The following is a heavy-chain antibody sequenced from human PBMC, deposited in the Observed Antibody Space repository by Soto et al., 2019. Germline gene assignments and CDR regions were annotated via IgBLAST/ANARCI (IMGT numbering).Heavy chain of an antibody. CDR1: GGSISSYY. D-gene: IGHD6-13*01. Sequence: SETLSLTCTVSGGSISSYYWSWIRQPPGKGLEWIGYIYSSGTTYYNPSLQSRLTISRDTAKNQFSLKLTSVTAADTAVYYYGRRKPTAGLFDYGGQGARVTVS. CDR3: GRRKPTAGLFDY. J-gene: IGHJ4*02. CDR2: IYSSGTT. V-gene: IGHV4-59*12.